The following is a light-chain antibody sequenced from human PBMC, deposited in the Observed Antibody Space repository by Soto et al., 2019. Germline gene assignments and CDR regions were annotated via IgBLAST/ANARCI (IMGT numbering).Light chain of an antibody. CDR1: SCNSGAGYD. CDR3: QSYDSSLSGSDV. V-gene: IGLV1-40*01. CDR2: GNS. Sequence: QSVLTQPPSVSGAPGQRVTISCTGSSCNSGAGYDVHWYQQLPGTAPKRLSYGNSNRPSGVPDRFSGSKSRTSASLAVTGLQADDEADYYCQSYDSSLSGSDVFGTGTKGTVL. J-gene: IGLJ1*01.